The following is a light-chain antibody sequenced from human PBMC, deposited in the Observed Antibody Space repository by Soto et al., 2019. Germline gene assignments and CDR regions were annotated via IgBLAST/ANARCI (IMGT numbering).Light chain of an antibody. CDR1: QSIDSW. J-gene: IGKJ5*01. CDR3: QQHNSFSIT. Sequence: DIQMTQSPSTLSASVGDRVTITCRASQSIDSWLAWYQHKPGKAPKLLIFKASTLETGVPSRFSGSGSETEFTLTINSLQADDFATYYCQQHNSFSITFGQGTRLEI. CDR2: KAS. V-gene: IGKV1-5*03.